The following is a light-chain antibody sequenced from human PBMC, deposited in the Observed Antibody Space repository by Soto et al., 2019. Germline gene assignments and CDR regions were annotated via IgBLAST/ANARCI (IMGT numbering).Light chain of an antibody. Sequence: QSALTQPRSVSGSPGQSVTISCTGVSGDIGGYNYVSWYQHHPGKAPKLIIFDVNKRPSGVPDRFSGSKSGNTASLTISGLQPEEEADYYCCSYAGSSLVFGGGTKLTVL. CDR3: CSYAGSSLV. J-gene: IGLJ2*01. CDR2: DVN. CDR1: SGDIGGYNY. V-gene: IGLV2-11*01.